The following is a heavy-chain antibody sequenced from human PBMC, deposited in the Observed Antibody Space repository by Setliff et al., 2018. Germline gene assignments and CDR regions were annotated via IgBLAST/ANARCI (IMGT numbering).Heavy chain of an antibody. Sequence: ASVKVSCKASGGTFGSSALSWVRQAPGQGLEWMGGIIPMFDTGIYAEKFQGRVTLSADESTCTVYMELTRLRPEDTAIYYCARDKADYYDRSGYSGASDVWGQGTMVTVSS. CDR2: IIPMFDTG. J-gene: IGHJ3*01. V-gene: IGHV1-69*13. CDR3: ARDKADYYDRSGYSGASDV. D-gene: IGHD3-22*01. CDR1: GGTFGSSA.